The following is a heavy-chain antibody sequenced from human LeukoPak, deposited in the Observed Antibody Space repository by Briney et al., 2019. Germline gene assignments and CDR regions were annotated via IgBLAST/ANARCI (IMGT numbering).Heavy chain of an antibody. J-gene: IGHJ4*02. Sequence: GASVKVSCKASGYPFTDYYMHWVRQAPGQGLEWMGWINPDSGGTNSAQKFQGRVTMTRDTSISTAYMELTRLTSDDTAVYYCARDGNFDYWGQGTLVAVSS. CDR2: INPDSGGT. CDR3: ARDGNFDY. V-gene: IGHV1-2*02. CDR1: GYPFTDYY.